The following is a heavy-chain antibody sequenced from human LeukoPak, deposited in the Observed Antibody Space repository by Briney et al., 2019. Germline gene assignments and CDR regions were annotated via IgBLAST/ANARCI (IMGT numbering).Heavy chain of an antibody. CDR2: ISSSSSYI. CDR1: GFTFSSYS. Sequence: GGSLRLSCAASGFTFSSYSMNWVRQAPGKGLEWVSSISSSSSYIYYADSVKGRFTISRDNAKNSLYLQMNSLRAEDTAVYYCAKDQVTLAATYYFDYWGQGTLVTVSS. D-gene: IGHD2-21*02. V-gene: IGHV3-21*01. J-gene: IGHJ4*02. CDR3: AKDQVTLAATYYFDY.